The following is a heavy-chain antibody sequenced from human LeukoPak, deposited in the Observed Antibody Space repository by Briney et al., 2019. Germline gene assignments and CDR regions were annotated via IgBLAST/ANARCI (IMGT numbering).Heavy chain of an antibody. V-gene: IGHV3-23*01. Sequence: GASLRLSCAASGFTFSNYSMCWVRQAARERLEWVSAISVSGSSTYYADSVKGRITISRDNSDNTLYLHSNSLRAEDAAVYYCSKAADIVGKLLDFDYWGQGTLVTVSS. CDR1: GFTFSNYS. J-gene: IGHJ4*02. CDR3: SKAADIVGKLLDFDY. D-gene: IGHD2-15*01. CDR2: ISVSGSST.